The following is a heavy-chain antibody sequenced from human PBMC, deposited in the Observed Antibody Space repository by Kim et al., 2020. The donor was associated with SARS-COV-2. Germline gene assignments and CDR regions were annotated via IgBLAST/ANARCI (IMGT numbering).Heavy chain of an antibody. Sequence: GGSLRLSCAASGFTFSSYWMHWVRQAPGKGLVWVSRINSDGSSTSYADSVKGRFTISRDNAKNTLYLQMNSLRAEDTAVYYCARGSGRGSFDYWGQGTLVTVSS. J-gene: IGHJ4*02. CDR1: GFTFSSYW. V-gene: IGHV3-74*01. D-gene: IGHD3-3*01. CDR2: INSDGSST. CDR3: ARGSGRGSFDY.